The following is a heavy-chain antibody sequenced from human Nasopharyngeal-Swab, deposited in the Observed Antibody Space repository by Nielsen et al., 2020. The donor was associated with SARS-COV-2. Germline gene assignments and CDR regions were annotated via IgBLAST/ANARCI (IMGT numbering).Heavy chain of an antibody. V-gene: IGHV1-69*13. D-gene: IGHD2-8*02. Sequence: SVKVSCKASGGTFSSYAISWVRQAPGQGLEWMGGIIPIFGTANYAQKFQGRVTITADESTCTAYMELSSLRSEDTAVYYCARDQAGGGVLGYWGQGTLVTVSS. J-gene: IGHJ4*02. CDR3: ARDQAGGGVLGY. CDR2: IIPIFGTA. CDR1: GGTFSSYA.